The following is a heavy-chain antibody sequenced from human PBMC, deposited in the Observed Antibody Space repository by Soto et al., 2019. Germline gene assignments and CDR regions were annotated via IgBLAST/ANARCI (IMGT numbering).Heavy chain of an antibody. CDR2: ISGSGGST. V-gene: IGHV3-23*01. CDR3: AKDLGLVVVVAATLGGVAFDI. J-gene: IGHJ3*02. Sequence: GGSLRLPCAASGFTFSSQALSWVRQAPGKGLEWVSAISGSGGSTYYADSVKGRFTISRDNSKNTLYLQMNSLRAEDTAVYYCAKDLGLVVVVAATLGGVAFDIWGQGTMVTVSS. CDR1: GFTFSSQA. D-gene: IGHD2-15*01.